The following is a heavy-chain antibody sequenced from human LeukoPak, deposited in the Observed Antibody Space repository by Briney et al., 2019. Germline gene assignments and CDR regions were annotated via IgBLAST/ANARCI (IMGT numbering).Heavy chain of an antibody. CDR2: IKQDGSEK. CDR1: GFTFSSYS. CDR3: ERGIDY. Sequence: GGSLRLSCAASGFTFSSYSMNWVRQAPGKGLEWVANIKQDGSEKYYVDSVKGRFTISRDNAKNSLYLQMNSLRAEDTAVYYCERGIDYWGQGTLVTVSS. J-gene: IGHJ4*02. V-gene: IGHV3-7*04.